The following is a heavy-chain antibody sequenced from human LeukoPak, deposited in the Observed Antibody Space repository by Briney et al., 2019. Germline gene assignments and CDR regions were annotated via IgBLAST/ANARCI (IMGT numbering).Heavy chain of an antibody. Sequence: SETLSLTCDVSGGSLTGYYWSWVRQPPGKGLEWIGEINRDGSSYNNPSLKSRVTISIDTSKNQFSLRLSSVTAADTGVYYCARSNSYGPGTHYLHHWGQETLVTVSS. CDR1: GGSLTGYY. D-gene: IGHD3-10*01. J-gene: IGHJ4*02. CDR2: INRDGSS. V-gene: IGHV4-34*01. CDR3: ARSNSYGPGTHYLHH.